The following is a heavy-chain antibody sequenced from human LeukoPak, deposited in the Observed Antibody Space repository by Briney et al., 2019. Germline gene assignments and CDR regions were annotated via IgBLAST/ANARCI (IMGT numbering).Heavy chain of an antibody. CDR2: ISSSGSSI. CDR3: AKDRWAGITTNWFDP. J-gene: IGHJ5*02. CDR1: GFTLSDYY. V-gene: IGHV3-11*01. Sequence: GGSLRLSCAASGFTLSDYYMSWIRQAPGKGLEWVSYISSSGSSIDYADSVRGRFTISRDNAKNTLYLQMNSLRAGDTAVYYCAKDRWAGITTNWFDPWGQGTLVTVSS. D-gene: IGHD3-16*01.